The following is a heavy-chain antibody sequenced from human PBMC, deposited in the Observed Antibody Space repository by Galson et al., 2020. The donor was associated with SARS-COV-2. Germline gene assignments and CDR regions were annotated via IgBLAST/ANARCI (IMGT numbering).Heavy chain of an antibody. D-gene: IGHD4-17*01. CDR2: IWYDGSNK. CDR1: GFTFSNYG. CDR3: ARDRIGGDHWGYYMDV. J-gene: IGHJ6*03. V-gene: IGHV3-33*01. Sequence: GESLKISCAASGFTFSNYGMHWVRQAPGKGLEWVAVIWYDGSNKYYADSVKGRFTISRDNSKNTLYLQMNSLRAEDTAVYYCARDRIGGDHWGYYMDVWGKGTTVTVSS.